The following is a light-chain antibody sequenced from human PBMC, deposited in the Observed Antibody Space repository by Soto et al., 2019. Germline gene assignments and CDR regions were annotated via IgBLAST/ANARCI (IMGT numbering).Light chain of an antibody. J-gene: IGLJ1*01. CDR2: DVS. Sequence: QSALTQPASVSGSPGQSITISCTGTSSDIGGYNDVSWYQQLPGKVPKLIIYDVSNRPSGVSDRFSGSKSGNAASLTISGLQAEDEADYYCSSYTSTSTLYVFGTGTKVTVL. V-gene: IGLV2-14*03. CDR3: SSYTSTSTLYV. CDR1: SSDIGGYND.